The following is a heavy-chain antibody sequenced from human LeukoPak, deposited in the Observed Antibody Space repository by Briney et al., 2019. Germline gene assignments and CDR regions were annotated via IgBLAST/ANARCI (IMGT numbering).Heavy chain of an antibody. J-gene: IGHJ3*02. D-gene: IGHD3-10*01. Sequence: SETLSLTCTVSGGSISSSSYYWGWIRQPPGKGLEWIGSIYYSGSTYYNPPLKSRVTISVDTSKNQFSLKLSSVTAADTAVYYCAAFRGSPIDIWGQGTMVTVSS. CDR2: IYYSGST. V-gene: IGHV4-39*01. CDR3: AAFRGSPIDI. CDR1: GGSISSSSYY.